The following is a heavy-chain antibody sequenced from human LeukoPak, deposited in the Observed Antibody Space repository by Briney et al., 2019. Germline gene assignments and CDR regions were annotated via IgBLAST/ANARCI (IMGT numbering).Heavy chain of an antibody. J-gene: IGHJ4*02. CDR1: GGSFSGYY. CDR3: ARGVRDGYNPGPSDY. CDR2: INHSGST. Sequence: SETLSLTCAVYGGSFSGYYWSWIRQPPGKGLEWIGEINHSGSTNYNPSLKSRVTISVDTSKNQFSLKLSSVTAADTAVYYCARGVRDGYNPGPSDYWGQGTLVTVSS. D-gene: IGHD5-12*01. V-gene: IGHV4-34*01.